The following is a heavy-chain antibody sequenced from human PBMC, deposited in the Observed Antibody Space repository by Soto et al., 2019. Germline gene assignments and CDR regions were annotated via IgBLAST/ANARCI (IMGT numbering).Heavy chain of an antibody. J-gene: IGHJ6*02. CDR1: GYTFTSYA. CDR2: INAGNGNT. V-gene: IGHV1-3*01. Sequence: ASVKVSCKASGYTFTSYAMHWVRQAPGQRLEWMGWINAGNGNTKYSQKFQGRVTITRDTSASTAYMELSSLRSEDTAVYYCARAWLKNYYDSSGYYPTLYGMDVWGQGTTVTVSS. CDR3: ARAWLKNYYDSSGYYPTLYGMDV. D-gene: IGHD3-22*01.